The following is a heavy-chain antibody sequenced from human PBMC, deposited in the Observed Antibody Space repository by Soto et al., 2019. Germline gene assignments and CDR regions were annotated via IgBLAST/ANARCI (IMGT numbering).Heavy chain of an antibody. CDR3: ARDPKVADYVWGSYRSNAEYFQH. CDR2: SSAYNGNT. Sequence: QVQLVQSGAEVKKPGASVKVSCKASGYTFTSYGISWVRQAPGQGLEWMGWSSAYNGNTNYAQKLQGRVTMTTDTSTSTAYMELRSLRSDDTAVYYCARDPKVADYVWGSYRSNAEYFQHWGQGTLVTVSS. D-gene: IGHD3-16*02. J-gene: IGHJ1*01. V-gene: IGHV1-18*04. CDR1: GYTFTSYG.